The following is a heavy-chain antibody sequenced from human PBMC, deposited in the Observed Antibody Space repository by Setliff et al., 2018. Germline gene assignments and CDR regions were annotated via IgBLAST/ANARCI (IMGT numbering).Heavy chain of an antibody. V-gene: IGHV4-59*12. CDR3: TRGPDGYTYQGAFDI. D-gene: IGHD5-12*01. CDR1: GGSISSYY. Sequence: SETLSLTCTVSGGSISSYYWSWIRQPPGKGLEWIGYIYYSGSTNYNPSLKSRVTISVDTSKNQFSLKLSSVTAADTAVYYCTRGPDGYTYQGAFDIWGQGTMVT. CDR2: IYYSGST. J-gene: IGHJ3*02.